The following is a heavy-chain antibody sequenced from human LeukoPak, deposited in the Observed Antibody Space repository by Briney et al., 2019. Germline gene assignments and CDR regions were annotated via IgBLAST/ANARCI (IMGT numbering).Heavy chain of an antibody. Sequence: PSGGSLRLSCAASGFTFSSYAMHWVRQAPGKGLEWVAVISYDGSNKYYADPVKGRFTISRDNSKNTLYLQMNSLRAEDTAVYYCANIWFGELSHAFDIWGQGTMVTVSS. V-gene: IGHV3-30*01. CDR1: GFTFSSYA. J-gene: IGHJ3*02. D-gene: IGHD3-10*01. CDR2: ISYDGSNK. CDR3: ANIWFGELSHAFDI.